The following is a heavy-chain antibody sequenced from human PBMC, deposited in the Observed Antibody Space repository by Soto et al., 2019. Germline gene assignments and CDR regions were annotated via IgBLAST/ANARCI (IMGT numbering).Heavy chain of an antibody. V-gene: IGHV1-69*06. CDR3: AGRATSVFLRYFDD. Sequence: QMQLVQSGAEVKKPGSSVKVSCKASGGTLSSFINYPINWVRQAPGQGLEWMGGIVPNVGTVNYAQKFQGIATITAKNSAGTEYMEGSSLRSEETALYYCAGRATSVFLRYFDDWGQGTFGTDSS. D-gene: IGHD1-26*01. CDR2: IVPNVGTV. J-gene: IGHJ4*02. CDR1: GGTLSSFINYP.